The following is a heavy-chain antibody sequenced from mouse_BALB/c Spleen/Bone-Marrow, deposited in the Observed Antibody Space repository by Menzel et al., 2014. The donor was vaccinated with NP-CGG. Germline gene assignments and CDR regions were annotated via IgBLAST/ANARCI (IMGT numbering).Heavy chain of an antibody. CDR3: TRLHYYGYSAY. V-gene: IGHV4-1*02. CDR1: GFDFSRYW. Sequence: EVQLQQSGGGLVQPGGSLKLSCAASGFDFSRYWMSWVRQAPGKGLEWIGEINPDSSTINYTPSLKDKFIISRVNAKNTLYLQKSKVRSEDTALCYCTRLHYYGYSAYWGQGTLVTVST. CDR2: INPDSSTI. D-gene: IGHD1-2*01. J-gene: IGHJ3*01.